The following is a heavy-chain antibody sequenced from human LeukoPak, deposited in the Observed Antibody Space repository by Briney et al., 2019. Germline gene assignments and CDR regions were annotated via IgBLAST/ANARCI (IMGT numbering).Heavy chain of an antibody. CDR3: ARDLGIAVAGILAD. CDR1: GGSISSSNW. Sequence: SGTLSPTCAVSGGSISSSNWWSWVRQPPGKGLEWIGEIYHSGSTNYNPSLKSRVTISVDKSKNQFSLKLSSVTAADTAVYYCARDLGIAVAGILADWGQGTLVTVSS. CDR2: IYHSGST. D-gene: IGHD6-19*01. J-gene: IGHJ4*02. V-gene: IGHV4-4*02.